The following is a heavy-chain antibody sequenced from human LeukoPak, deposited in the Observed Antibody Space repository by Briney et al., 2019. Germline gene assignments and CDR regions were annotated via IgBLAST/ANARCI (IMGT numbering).Heavy chain of an antibody. CDR1: GGSISSSSYY. V-gene: IGHV4-39*01. CDR2: IYYSGST. Sequence: SETLSLTCTVSGGSISSSSYYWRWIRQPPGKGLEWIGSIYYSGSTYYNPSLKSRVTISVDTSKNQFSLKLSSVTAADTAVYYCARHVQVDVVVVAASYWFDPWGQGTLVTVSS. J-gene: IGHJ5*02. CDR3: ARHVQVDVVVVAASYWFDP. D-gene: IGHD2-15*01.